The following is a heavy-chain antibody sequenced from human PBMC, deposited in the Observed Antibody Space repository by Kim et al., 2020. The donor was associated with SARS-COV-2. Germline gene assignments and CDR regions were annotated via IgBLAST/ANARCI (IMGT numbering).Heavy chain of an antibody. J-gene: IGHJ4*02. CDR3: ARGERLDS. V-gene: IGHV1-8*01. CDR2: KGGST. D-gene: IGHD1-26*01. Sequence: KGGSTGYAQKFQGRVTMSRDTSTNTAYMELNSLRVEDTAVYYCARGERLDSWGQGTLVTVSS.